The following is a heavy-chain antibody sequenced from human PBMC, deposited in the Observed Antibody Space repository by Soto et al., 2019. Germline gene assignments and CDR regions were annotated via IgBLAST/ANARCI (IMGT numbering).Heavy chain of an antibody. CDR1: GGTFSSYA. J-gene: IGHJ6*02. CDR3: ARELLGYCSSTSCPKGYYYYGMDV. D-gene: IGHD2-2*01. CDR2: IIPIFGTA. V-gene: IGHV1-69*06. Sequence: SVKVCGEASGGTFSSYAISWVRQAPGQGLEWMGGIIPIFGTANYAQKFQGRVTITADKSTSTAYMELSSLRSEDTAVYYCARELLGYCSSTSCPKGYYYYGMDVWGQGTTVTVSS.